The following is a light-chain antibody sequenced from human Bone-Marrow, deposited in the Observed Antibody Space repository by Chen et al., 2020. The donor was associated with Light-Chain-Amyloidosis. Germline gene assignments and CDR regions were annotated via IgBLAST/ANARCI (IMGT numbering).Light chain of an antibody. V-gene: IGLV3-21*02. J-gene: IGLJ3*02. CDR1: NIGSTS. CDR2: DDS. Sequence: YVLTQPSSVSVAPGQTATIACGGNNIGSTSVHWYQQTQGQAPLLVVYDDSDRPSGIPERLSGSNSGNTATLTISRVEAGDEADYYCQVWDRSSDRPVFGGGTKLTVL. CDR3: QVWDRSSDRPV.